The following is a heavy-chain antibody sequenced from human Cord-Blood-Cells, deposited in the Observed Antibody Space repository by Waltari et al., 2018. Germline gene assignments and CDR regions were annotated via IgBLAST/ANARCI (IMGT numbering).Heavy chain of an antibody. CDR3: ARDRYSYGYNAFDI. CDR1: GYSISSGYY. D-gene: IGHD5-18*01. CDR2: IYHSGST. V-gene: IGHV4-38-2*02. Sequence: QVQLQESGPGLVKPSETLSLTCAVSGYSISSGYYWGWIRQPPGKGLEWIGSIYHSGSTYYTPALNGRVTISVDTSKNQFSLKLSSVTAADTAVYYCARDRYSYGYNAFDIWGQGTMVTVSS. J-gene: IGHJ3*02.